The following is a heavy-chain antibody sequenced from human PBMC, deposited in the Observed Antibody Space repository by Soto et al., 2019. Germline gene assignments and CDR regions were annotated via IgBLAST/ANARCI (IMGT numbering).Heavy chain of an antibody. J-gene: IGHJ4*02. V-gene: IGHV4-59*01. CDR3: ARSHYYDSSGYSFDS. CDR2: IYYSGST. CDR1: GGSISSYY. D-gene: IGHD3-22*01. Sequence: SETLSLTCTVSGGSISSYYWSWIRQPPGKGLEWIGYIYYSGSTNYNPSLKSRVTISVDTSKNQFSLKLSSVTAADTAVYYCARSHYYDSSGYSFDSWGQGTLVTVPQ.